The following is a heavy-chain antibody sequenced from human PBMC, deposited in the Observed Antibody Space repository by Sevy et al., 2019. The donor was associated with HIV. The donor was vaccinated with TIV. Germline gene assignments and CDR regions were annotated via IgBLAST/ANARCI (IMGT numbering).Heavy chain of an antibody. Sequence: SETLSLTCTVSGGSITSLYWNWIRQPPGKGLECIANIYYNGHINYNPSLKSRVTLSIDTSKNQFSLRLSSVTAADTAMYYCAGENAWGRGYSWGQGTLVTVSS. V-gene: IGHV4-59*08. CDR3: AGENAWGRGYS. CDR1: GGSITSLY. J-gene: IGHJ4*02. D-gene: IGHD1-26*01. CDR2: IYYNGHI.